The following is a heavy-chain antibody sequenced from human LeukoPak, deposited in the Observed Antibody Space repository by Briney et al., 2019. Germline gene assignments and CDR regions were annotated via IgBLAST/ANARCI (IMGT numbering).Heavy chain of an antibody. CDR2: ISYDGSNK. Sequence: GGSLRLSCAASGFTFSSYAMHWVRQAPGKGLEWVAVISYDGSNKYYADSVKGRFTISRDNSKNTLYLQMNSLRAEDTAVYYCAREGRGELLRRESAFDIWGQGTMVTVSS. V-gene: IGHV3-30*04. J-gene: IGHJ3*02. D-gene: IGHD1-26*01. CDR1: GFTFSSYA. CDR3: AREGRGELLRRESAFDI.